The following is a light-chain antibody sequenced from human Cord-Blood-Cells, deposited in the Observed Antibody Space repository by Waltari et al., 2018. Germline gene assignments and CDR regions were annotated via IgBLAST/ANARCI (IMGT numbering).Light chain of an antibody. CDR2: AAS. J-gene: IGKJ4*01. CDR3: QQRRNWPLT. CDR1: QSISSY. Sequence: DIQMTQSPSSLSASVGDRVTITCRASQSISSYLNWYQQKPGKAPKLLIYAASSLQSGVPSRFSGSGSGTDFTLTISSLEPEDFAVYYCQQRRNWPLTFGGGTKVEIK. V-gene: IGKV1-39*01.